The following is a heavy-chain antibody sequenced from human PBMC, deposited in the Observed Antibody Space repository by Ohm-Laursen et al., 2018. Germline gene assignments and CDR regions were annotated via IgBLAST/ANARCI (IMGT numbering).Heavy chain of an antibody. CDR3: AKEQWLGDYFDY. V-gene: IGHV3-23*01. J-gene: IGHJ4*02. CDR1: GFTFSSYA. Sequence: SLRLSCTASGFTFSSYAMSWVRQAPRKGLEWVSAISGSGGSTYYADSVKGRFTISRDNSKNTLYLQMNSLRAEDTAVYYCAKEQWLGDYFDYWGQGTLVTVSS. D-gene: IGHD6-19*01. CDR2: ISGSGGST.